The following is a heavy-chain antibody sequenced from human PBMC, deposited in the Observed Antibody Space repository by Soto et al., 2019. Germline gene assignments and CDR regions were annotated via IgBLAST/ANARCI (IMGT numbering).Heavy chain of an antibody. D-gene: IGHD1-26*01. CDR3: ARHATQYYSLEDYYHFKPIDV. V-gene: IGHV4-4*07. J-gene: IGHJ6*02. CDR2: IDASGST. Sequence: QGQLQESGPGLVKPSETLSLTCTVSGGSISSYYCNWIRQPAGKGLEWIGRIDASGSTDYNPSLKSRVTMSVDTSKNQFSLKMTSVTAADTATYYCARHATQYYSLEDYYHFKPIDVWGQGTTVIVSS. CDR1: GGSISSYY.